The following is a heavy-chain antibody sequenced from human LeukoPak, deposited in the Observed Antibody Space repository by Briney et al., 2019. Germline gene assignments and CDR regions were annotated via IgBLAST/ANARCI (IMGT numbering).Heavy chain of an antibody. CDR2: IYYSGST. CDR1: GDSLSSSTHY. V-gene: IGHV4-61*01. Sequence: SETLSLTCTLSGDSLSSSTHYWGWIRQSPGKGLEWIGYIYYSGSTNYNPSHKSRVTISVDTSKNQFSLKLSSVTAADTAVYYCASLGYFHGMDVWGQGTTVTVSS. J-gene: IGHJ6*02. D-gene: IGHD3-9*01. CDR3: ASLGYFHGMDV.